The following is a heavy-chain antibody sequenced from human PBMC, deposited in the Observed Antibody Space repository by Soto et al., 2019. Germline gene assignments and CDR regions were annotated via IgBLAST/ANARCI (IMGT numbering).Heavy chain of an antibody. D-gene: IGHD3-16*01. CDR2: ISYDGSEK. Sequence: PGGSLRLSCAASGFTFSSYGMHWVRQAPGKGLEWVALISYDGSEKYYADSVKGRLTISRDNSKNTLNLQMNSLRAEDTAVYYCVNDWGVLHTRYYGGRDVWVQMT. CDR1: GFTFSSYG. V-gene: IGHV3-30*18. CDR3: VNDWGVLHTRYYGGRDV. J-gene: IGHJ6*02.